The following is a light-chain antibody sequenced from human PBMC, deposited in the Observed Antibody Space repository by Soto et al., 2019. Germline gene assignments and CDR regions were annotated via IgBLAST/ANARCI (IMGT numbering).Light chain of an antibody. CDR3: QQYGSSLWT. J-gene: IGKJ1*01. Sequence: IGLTHSPGTLSLSPGEIATLSCRASQSVSSSYLAWYQQKPGQAPRLLIYGASSRATGIPDRFSGSGSGTDFTLTISRLEPEDFAVHYCQQYGSSLWTFGQETKVDIK. V-gene: IGKV3-20*01. CDR2: GAS. CDR1: QSVSSSY.